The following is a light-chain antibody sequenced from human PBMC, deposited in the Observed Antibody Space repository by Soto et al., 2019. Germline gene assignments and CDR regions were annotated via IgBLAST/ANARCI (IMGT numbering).Light chain of an antibody. CDR3: QQRSNWPRT. V-gene: IGKV3-11*01. J-gene: IGKJ1*01. Sequence: AAQRLDTWERAPLYCTSSQSVSSSYLAWYQQKPGQAPRLLIYDASHRATGIPARFSGSGSGTDFTLTISSLEPEDFAVYYCQQRSNWPRTFAQGTKVDIK. CDR2: DAS. CDR1: QSVSSSY.